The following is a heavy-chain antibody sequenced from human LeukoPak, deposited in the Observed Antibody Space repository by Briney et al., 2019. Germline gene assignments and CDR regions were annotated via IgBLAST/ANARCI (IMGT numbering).Heavy chain of an antibody. CDR1: GFTFSDYY. CDR3: ARVPFDPRPGRGSQNWFDP. D-gene: IGHD1-14*01. CDR2: ISSSGSTI. Sequence: GGSLRLSCAASGFTFSDYYMSWIRQAPGKGLEWVSYISSSGSTIYYADSVKGRFTISRDNAKNSLYLQMNSLRAEDTAVYYCARVPFDPRPGRGSQNWFDPWGQGTLVTVSS. V-gene: IGHV3-11*01. J-gene: IGHJ5*02.